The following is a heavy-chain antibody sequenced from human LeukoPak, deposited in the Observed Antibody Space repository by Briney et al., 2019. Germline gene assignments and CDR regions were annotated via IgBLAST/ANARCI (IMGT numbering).Heavy chain of an antibody. J-gene: IGHJ4*02. CDR3: AVTPGMVRGVIIPPSFDY. V-gene: IGHV3-21*01. CDR2: ISSSSSYI. CDR1: GFTFSSYS. Sequence: GGSLRLSCAASGFTFSSYSMNWVRQAPGKGLEWVSSISSSSSYIYYADSVKGRFTISRDNAKNSLYLQMNSLRAEDTAVYYCAVTPGMVRGVIIPPSFDYWGQGTLVTVSS. D-gene: IGHD3-10*01.